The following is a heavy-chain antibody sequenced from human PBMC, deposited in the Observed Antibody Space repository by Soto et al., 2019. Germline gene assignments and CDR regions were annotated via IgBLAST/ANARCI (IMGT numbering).Heavy chain of an antibody. CDR2: ISGSGGST. CDR1: GFTFSSYA. CDR3: AKPNWNHRYYYYYMDV. J-gene: IGHJ6*03. Sequence: EVQLLESGGGLVQPGGSLRLSCAASGFTFSSYAMSWVRQAPGKGLEWVSAISGSGGSTYYADSVKGRFTISRDNSKNTLYLQMNSLRAEDTAVYYCAKPNWNHRYYYYYMDVWGKGTTVTVSS. D-gene: IGHD1-1*01. V-gene: IGHV3-23*01.